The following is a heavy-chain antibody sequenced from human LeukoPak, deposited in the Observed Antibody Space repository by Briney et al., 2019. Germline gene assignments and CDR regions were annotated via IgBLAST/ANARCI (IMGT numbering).Heavy chain of an antibody. Sequence: GGSLRLSCAASGFTFSSYAMSWVRQAPGKGLEWVSAISGSGGSTYYADSVKGRFTISRDNSKNTLYLQMNSLRVEDTAVYYCVGSGSGSYRGDDYWGQGTLVTVSS. D-gene: IGHD3-10*01. CDR2: ISGSGGST. J-gene: IGHJ4*02. CDR1: GFTFSSYA. V-gene: IGHV3-23*01. CDR3: VGSGSGSYRGDDY.